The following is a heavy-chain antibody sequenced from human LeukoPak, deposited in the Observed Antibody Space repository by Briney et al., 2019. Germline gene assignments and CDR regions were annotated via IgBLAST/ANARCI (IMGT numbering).Heavy chain of an antibody. J-gene: IGHJ4*02. V-gene: IGHV1-69*05. D-gene: IGHD3-3*01. CDR1: GGTISSYA. CDR2: IIPIFGTA. Sequence: GASVKVSCKASGGTISSYAINWVRRVPGQGLEWMGRIIPIFGTAYYAQKFQGRVTITTDESTSTAYMELSSLRSEDMAVYYCARGEFWSGLFNSWGQGTLVTVSS. CDR3: ARGEFWSGLFNS.